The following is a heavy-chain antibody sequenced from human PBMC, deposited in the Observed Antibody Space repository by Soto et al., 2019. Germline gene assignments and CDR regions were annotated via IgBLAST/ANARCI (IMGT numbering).Heavy chain of an antibody. CDR1: GYSFTSYW. CDR2: IDPSDSYT. CDR3: ARRSRYAVGVYGMDV. D-gene: IGHD2-2*01. Sequence: GESLKISCKGSGYSFTSYWISGVRQMPGKGLEWMGRIDPSDSYTNYSPSFQGHVTISADKSISTAYLQWSSLKASDTAMYYCARRSRYAVGVYGMDVWGQGTTVTVSS. J-gene: IGHJ6*02. V-gene: IGHV5-10-1*01.